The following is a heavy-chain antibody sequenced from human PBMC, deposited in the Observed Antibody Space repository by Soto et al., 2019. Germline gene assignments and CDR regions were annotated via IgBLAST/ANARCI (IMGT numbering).Heavy chain of an antibody. J-gene: IGHJ6*03. CDR1: GGSFSGYY. V-gene: IGHV4-34*01. Sequence: SETLSLTCAVYGGSFSGYYWSWIRQPPGKGLEWIGEINHSGSTNYNPSLKSRVTISVDTSKNQFSLKLSSVTAADTAVYYCARGGDCSSTSCYRNRNYYYYMDVWGKGTTVTVSS. D-gene: IGHD2-2*01. CDR3: ARGGDCSSTSCYRNRNYYYYMDV. CDR2: INHSGST.